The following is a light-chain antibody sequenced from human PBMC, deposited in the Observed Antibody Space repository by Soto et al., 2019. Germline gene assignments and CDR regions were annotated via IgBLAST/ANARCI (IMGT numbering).Light chain of an antibody. CDR3: QQYGSSPPFT. J-gene: IGKJ1*01. Sequence: EIVLTPSPGTLSLSPVERATLSCRASQSVSSKLAWYQQKPGQAPRLLISGASSRATGIPDRFSGSGSGTDFTLTISRLEPEDFAVYYCQQYGSSPPFTFGQGTKVDIK. CDR2: GAS. CDR1: QSVSSK. V-gene: IGKV3-20*01.